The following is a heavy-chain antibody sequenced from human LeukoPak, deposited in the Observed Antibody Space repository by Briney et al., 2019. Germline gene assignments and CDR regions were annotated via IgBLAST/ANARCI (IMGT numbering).Heavy chain of an antibody. D-gene: IGHD2-15*01. CDR3: AREGVVVTATRYYFDS. Sequence: GGSLRLSCAASGFTFSSYAMSWVRQAPGKGLEWVSAISGSGGSTYSADSVKGRFTISRDNSKNTLYLQMNSLRAEDTAVYYCAREGVVVTATRYYFDSWGQGTLVTVSS. J-gene: IGHJ4*02. V-gene: IGHV3-23*01. CDR2: ISGSGGST. CDR1: GFTFSSYA.